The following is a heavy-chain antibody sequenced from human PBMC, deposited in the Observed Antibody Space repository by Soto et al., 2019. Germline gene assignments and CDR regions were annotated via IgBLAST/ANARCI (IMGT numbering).Heavy chain of an antibody. CDR2: INAGNGNT. Sequence: ASVKVSCKASGYTFTSYAMHWVRQAPGQRLEWMGWINAGNGNTKYSQKFQGRVTITRDTSASTAYMELSSLRPEDTAVYYCARGIDYDFWSGYNYYYYYYGMDVWGQGTTVTVSS. J-gene: IGHJ6*02. D-gene: IGHD3-3*01. V-gene: IGHV1-3*01. CDR1: GYTFTSYA. CDR3: ARGIDYDFWSGYNYYYYYYGMDV.